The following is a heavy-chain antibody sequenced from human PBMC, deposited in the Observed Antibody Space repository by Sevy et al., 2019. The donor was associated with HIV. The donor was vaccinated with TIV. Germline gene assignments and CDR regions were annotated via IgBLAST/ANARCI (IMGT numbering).Heavy chain of an antibody. Sequence: ASVKVSCKASGYTFTSYGISWVRQAPGQGLEWMGWISAYNGNTNYAQKLQGRVTMTTDTSRRTAYMELRSLRSDDTALYYCAGGSHYYGSGSPVPKYNWFDPWGQGTLVTVSS. CDR3: AGGSHYYGSGSPVPKYNWFDP. V-gene: IGHV1-18*04. J-gene: IGHJ5*02. CDR2: ISAYNGNT. CDR1: GYTFTSYG. D-gene: IGHD3-10*01.